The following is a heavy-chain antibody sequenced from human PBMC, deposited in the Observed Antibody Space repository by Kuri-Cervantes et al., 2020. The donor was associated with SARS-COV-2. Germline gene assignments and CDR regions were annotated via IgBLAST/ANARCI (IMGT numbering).Heavy chain of an antibody. Sequence: GESLKISCAASGFTFSSYAMHWVRQAPRKGLEYVSAISSNGGSTYYANSVKGRFTISRDNSKNTLYLQMGSLRAEDMAVYYCAIPMIVVVIVGGSGKPNWFDPWGQGTLVTVSS. CDR3: AIPMIVVVIVGGSGKPNWFDP. CDR2: ISSNGGST. D-gene: IGHD3-22*01. V-gene: IGHV3-64*01. J-gene: IGHJ5*02. CDR1: GFTFSSYA.